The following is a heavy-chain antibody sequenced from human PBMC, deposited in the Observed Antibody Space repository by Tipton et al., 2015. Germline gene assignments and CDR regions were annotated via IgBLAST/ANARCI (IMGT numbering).Heavy chain of an antibody. CDR3: ARFRYYGSESERGYFHGLDV. V-gene: IGHV4-59*01. CDR2: IYYTGST. D-gene: IGHD3-10*01. CDR1: GDSINRYY. J-gene: IGHJ6*02. Sequence: TLSLTCSVSGDSINRYYWSWIRQPPGKGLECIGYIYYTGSTHYNPSLKRRVTISVDTSKSQFFLKLSSVTAADTAVYYCARFRYYGSESERGYFHGLDVWGQGTTVTVSS.